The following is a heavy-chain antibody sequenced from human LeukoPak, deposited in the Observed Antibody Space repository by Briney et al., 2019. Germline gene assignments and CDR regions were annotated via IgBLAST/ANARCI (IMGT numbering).Heavy chain of an antibody. CDR2: ISYSGSA. D-gene: IGHD6-13*01. CDR3: ARVAAAGHKATIDY. CDR1: GGSISSSRYY. Sequence: SETLSLTCTVSGGSISSSRYYWAWIRQPPGKGLDWIGSISYSGSAYYNSSLKSRLTISVDTSKNQFSLRLSSVTAADTAVYYCARVAAAGHKATIDYWGQGTLVTVSS. V-gene: IGHV4-39*01. J-gene: IGHJ4*02.